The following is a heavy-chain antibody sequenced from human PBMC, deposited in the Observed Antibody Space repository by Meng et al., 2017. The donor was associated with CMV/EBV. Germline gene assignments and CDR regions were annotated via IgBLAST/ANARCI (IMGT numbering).Heavy chain of an antibody. Sequence: GGSLRLSCAASGFTFSSYAMSWVRQTPGKGLEWVSTIDSSGAYIADSVKGRFTVSRDNFKNTLDLQMNSLRVEDAATYYCAKLMGNTRVDHWGQGTQVTV. CDR3: AKLMGNTRVDH. J-gene: IGHJ5*02. CDR1: GFTFSSYA. D-gene: IGHD5-24*01. CDR2: IDSSGA. V-gene: IGHV3-23*05.